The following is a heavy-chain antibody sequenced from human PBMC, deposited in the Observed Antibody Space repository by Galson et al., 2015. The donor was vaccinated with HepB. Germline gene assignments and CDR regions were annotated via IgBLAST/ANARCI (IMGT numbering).Heavy chain of an antibody. CDR1: GYSFSGYW. V-gene: IGHV5-51*01. CDR3: ARYGGETLAANWFDY. J-gene: IGHJ4*02. Sequence: QSGAEVKEAGESLRISCKGSGYSFSGYWISWVCQMPGKGLEWMGIIYPDNSDTRFSPSFQGQVTFSADKSISTAYLQWNSLKAPDTAMYYCARYGGETLAANWFDYWGQGTLVTVSS. D-gene: IGHD6-25*01. CDR2: IYPDNSDT.